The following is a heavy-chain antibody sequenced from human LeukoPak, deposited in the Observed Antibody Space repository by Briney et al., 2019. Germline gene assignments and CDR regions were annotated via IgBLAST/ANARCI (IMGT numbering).Heavy chain of an antibody. CDR2: IKQDGSEK. Sequence: GGSLRLSCAASGFTFSSYWMSWVRQAPGKGLEWVANIKQDGSEKYYVDSVKGRFTISRDNAKNSLYLDMNSLRAEDTAVYYCARGHTAVTRHFDFWGQGTLVTVSS. D-gene: IGHD4-17*01. CDR1: GFTFSSYW. J-gene: IGHJ4*02. V-gene: IGHV3-7*01. CDR3: ARGHTAVTRHFDF.